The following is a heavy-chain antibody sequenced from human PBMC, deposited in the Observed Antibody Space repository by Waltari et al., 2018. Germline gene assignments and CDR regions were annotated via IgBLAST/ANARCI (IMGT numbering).Heavy chain of an antibody. V-gene: IGHV3-7*04. D-gene: IGHD6-25*01. Sequence: ELQLEESGGGLVQPGGSVRLSCGASGFTIRGNWMAWVRQSPRKGLEWVAAIKEDGTKPSYVASVEGRFTISRDNAKNSLHLQMNSLRPEDTALYFCVRIASHSGDYWGQGTLVTVSS. CDR1: GFTIRGNW. CDR3: VRIASHSGDY. CDR2: IKEDGTKP. J-gene: IGHJ4*02.